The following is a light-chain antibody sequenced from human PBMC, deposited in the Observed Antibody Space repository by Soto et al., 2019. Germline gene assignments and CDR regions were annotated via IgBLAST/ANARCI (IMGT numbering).Light chain of an antibody. Sequence: DIVMTQSPDSLAVSLGERATINCKSSQSVLYNSNKKNYLAWYQQKAGQPPKLLIYWASTRESGVPDRFSGSGSGTDFTLKISRVEAEDVGVYYCMQALQTPPTFGGGTKVDIK. V-gene: IGKV4-1*01. J-gene: IGKJ4*01. CDR1: QSVLYNSNKKNY. CDR3: MQALQTPPT. CDR2: WAS.